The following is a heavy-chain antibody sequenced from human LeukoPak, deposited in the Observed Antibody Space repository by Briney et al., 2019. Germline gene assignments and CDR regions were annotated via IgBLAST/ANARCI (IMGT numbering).Heavy chain of an antibody. CDR2: ISARAST. CDR1: GGSITRGNYY. V-gene: IGHV4-61*02. Sequence: SQTLSLTCTVSGGSITRGNYYWSWIRQPAGRGLEWIGRISARASTVYNPSLKSRVTISVDTSKNQFSLKLSSVTAADMAVYYCASFEYSSSYYFDYWGQGTLVTVSS. CDR3: ASFEYSSSYYFDY. J-gene: IGHJ4*02. D-gene: IGHD6-6*01.